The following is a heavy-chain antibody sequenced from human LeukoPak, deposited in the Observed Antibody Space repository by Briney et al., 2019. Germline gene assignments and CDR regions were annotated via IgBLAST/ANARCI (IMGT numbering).Heavy chain of an antibody. V-gene: IGHV3-7*01. CDR1: GFTFSNYW. J-gene: IGHJ5*02. CDR3: ARGRREYSSSTKDNWFDP. D-gene: IGHD6-6*01. Sequence: GGSLRLSCAASGFTFSNYWMSWVRQAPGKGLEWVANIKQDGSEKYYVDSVKGRFTISRDNAKNSLYLQMNSLRAEDTAVYYCARGRREYSSSTKDNWFDPWGQGTLVTVSS. CDR2: IKQDGSEK.